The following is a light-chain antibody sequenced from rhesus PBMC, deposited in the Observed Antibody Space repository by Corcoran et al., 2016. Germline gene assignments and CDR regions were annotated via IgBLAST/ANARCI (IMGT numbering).Light chain of an antibody. CDR1: ENVHSY. CDR3: QHSFGTPFT. CDR2: QTS. V-gene: IGKV1-74*01. J-gene: IGKJ3*01. Sequence: DIQMTQSPSSLSASVGDRVTITCRASENVHSYLHWYQRKPGKAPNLLINQTSTLRSGVPPRFSGRGSGTDFTLTISNLQPEDFATYFCQHSFGTPFTFGPGTKLDLK.